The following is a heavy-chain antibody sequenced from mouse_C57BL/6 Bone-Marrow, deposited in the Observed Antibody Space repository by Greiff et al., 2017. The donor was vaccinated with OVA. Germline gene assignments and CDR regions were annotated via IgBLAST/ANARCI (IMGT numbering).Heavy chain of an antibody. J-gene: IGHJ4*01. CDR3: ASDYDGYYVWAMDY. V-gene: IGHV1-26*01. D-gene: IGHD2-3*01. CDR1: GYTFTDYY. CDR2: INPNNGGT. Sequence: EVQLQQSGPELVKPGASVKISCKASGYTFTDYYMNWVKQSHGKSLEWIGDINPNNGGTSYNQKFKGKATLTVDKSSSTAYMELRSLTSEDSAVYYCASDYDGYYVWAMDYWGQGTSVTVSS.